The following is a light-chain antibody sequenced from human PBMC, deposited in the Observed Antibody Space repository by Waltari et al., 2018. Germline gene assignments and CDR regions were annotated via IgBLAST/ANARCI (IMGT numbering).Light chain of an antibody. J-gene: IGKJ1*01. CDR2: GAS. V-gene: IGKV3-15*01. CDR1: QSLNNN. CDR3: QQYNNWPRT. Sequence: EIMMTQSPAPLSVSPGERATLSCRPSQSLNNNLAWYQQRPGQAPRLLFYGASTRATGVPGRFSGSGSGTEFTLTISSLQSEDFAVYYCQQYNNWPRTFGQGTKVEIK.